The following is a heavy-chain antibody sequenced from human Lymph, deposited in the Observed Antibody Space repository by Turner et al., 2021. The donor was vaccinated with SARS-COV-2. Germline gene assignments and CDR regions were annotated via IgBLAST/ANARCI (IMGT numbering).Heavy chain of an antibody. D-gene: IGHD3-22*01. J-gene: IGHJ4*02. V-gene: IGHV3-23*01. CDR2: ISGSGGYT. CDR1: GFTFSSYA. CDR3: AKGVRGAMIVVVIPYFDY. Sequence: EVQLLESGGGLVQPGGSLRRSCAASGFTFSSYAMSWVRQAPGKGLEWVSAISGSGGYTYYADSVKGRFTISRDNSKNTLYLQMNSLRAEDTAVYYCAKGVRGAMIVVVIPYFDYWGQGTLVTVSS.